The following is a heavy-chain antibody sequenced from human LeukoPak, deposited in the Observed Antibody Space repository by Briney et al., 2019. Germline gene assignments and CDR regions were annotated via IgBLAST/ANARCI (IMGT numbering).Heavy chain of an antibody. D-gene: IGHD3-22*01. V-gene: IGHV4-30-4*01. Sequence: PSETLSLTCTVSGGSISSYYWSWIRQPPGKGLEWIGYIYYSGSTYYNPSLKSRVTISVDTSKNQFSLKLSSVTAADTAVYYCARAGSNYYDSSGYYYPAYWGQGTLVTVSS. CDR3: ARAGSNYYDSSGYYYPAY. CDR2: IYYSGST. J-gene: IGHJ4*02. CDR1: GGSISSYY.